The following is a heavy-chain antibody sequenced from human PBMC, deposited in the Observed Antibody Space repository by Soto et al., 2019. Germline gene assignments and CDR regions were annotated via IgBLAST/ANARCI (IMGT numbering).Heavy chain of an antibody. J-gene: IGHJ4*02. V-gene: IGHV3-30-3*01. Sequence: QVQLVEFGGGVVQPGRSLRLSCAASGFTFSSYAMHWVRQAPGKGLEWVAVISYDGSNKYYADSVKGRFTISRDNSKNTLYLQMNSLRAEDTAVYYCAREEGSFDYWGQGTLVTVSS. CDR3: AREEGSFDY. CDR1: GFTFSSYA. CDR2: ISYDGSNK.